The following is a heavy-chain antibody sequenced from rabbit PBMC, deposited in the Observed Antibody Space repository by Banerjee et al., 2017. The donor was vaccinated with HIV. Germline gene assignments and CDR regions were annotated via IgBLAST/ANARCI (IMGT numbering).Heavy chain of an antibody. J-gene: IGHJ4*01. CDR1: GFDFSSYG. V-gene: IGHV1S45*01. Sequence: QEQLEESGGGLVQPGGSLKLSCKASGFDFSSYGVCWVRQAPGKGLEWIACINTSSGNTVYASWAKGRFTISRTSSTTVTLQMTSLTAADTATYFCARDLSGVIGWNLNLWGPGTLVTVS. D-gene: IGHD1-1*01. CDR2: INTSSGNT. CDR3: ARDLSGVIGWNLNL.